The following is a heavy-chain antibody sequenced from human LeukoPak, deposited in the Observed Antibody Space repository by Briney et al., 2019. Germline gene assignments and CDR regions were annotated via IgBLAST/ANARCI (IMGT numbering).Heavy chain of an antibody. CDR2: IRNKAYGGTT. D-gene: IGHD4-23*01. CDR1: GFTFGDYA. Sequence: GGSLRLSCTTSGFTFGDYALSWVRQAPGKGLEWVGFIRNKAYGGTTEYAASVKGRFTISRDNSKNTLYLQMNSLRAEDTAVYYCARVPPPPRLRWYLFDYWGQGTLVTVSS. V-gene: IGHV3-49*04. CDR3: ARVPPPPRLRWYLFDY. J-gene: IGHJ4*02.